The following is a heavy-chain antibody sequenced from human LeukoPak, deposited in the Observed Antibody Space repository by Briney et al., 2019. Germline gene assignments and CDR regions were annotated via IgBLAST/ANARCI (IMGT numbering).Heavy chain of an antibody. CDR2: IYYIGST. CDR3: ARAGDGNNKLDYFDY. V-gene: IGHV4-59*01. D-gene: IGHD5-24*01. J-gene: IGHJ4*02. CDR1: GGSISIYY. Sequence: PSETLSLTCTVSGGSISIYYWNWVRQSPGKGLEWIGYIYYIGSTNYNPSLKSRVTMSVDMSNNQLSLKLTSVTTADTAVYYCARAGDGNNKLDYFDYWGQGTLVTVAS.